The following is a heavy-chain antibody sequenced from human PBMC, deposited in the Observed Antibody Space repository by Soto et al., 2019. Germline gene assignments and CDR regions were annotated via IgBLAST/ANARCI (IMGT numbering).Heavy chain of an antibody. CDR2: ISAYNGNT. CDR1: GYTFTTYG. Sequence: ASVKVSCKASGYTFTTYGISWVRQAPGQELEWMGWISAYNGNTNYAQKLQGRLTMTTDTSTSTAYMELRTLRSDDTAVYYCARDNDDFWSGLFDHWGQGTLVTVSS. V-gene: IGHV1-18*01. CDR3: ARDNDDFWSGLFDH. D-gene: IGHD3-3*01. J-gene: IGHJ4*02.